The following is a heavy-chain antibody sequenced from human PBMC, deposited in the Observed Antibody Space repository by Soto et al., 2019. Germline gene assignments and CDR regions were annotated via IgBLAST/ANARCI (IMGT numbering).Heavy chain of an antibody. V-gene: IGHV3-23*01. J-gene: IGHJ4*02. D-gene: IGHD3-3*02. CDR1: GFTFSSYA. Sequence: GGSLRLSCAASGFTFSSYAMSWVRQAPGKGLEWVSAISGSGGSTYYGDSVKGRFTISRDNAKSMSFLQLNSLRGDDTAIYYCARRAREGRISPIDFWGQGTLVTVSS. CDR3: ARRAREGRISPIDF. CDR2: ISGSGGST.